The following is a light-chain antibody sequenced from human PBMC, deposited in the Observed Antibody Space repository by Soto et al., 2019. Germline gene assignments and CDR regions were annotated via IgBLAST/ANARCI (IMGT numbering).Light chain of an antibody. V-gene: IGKV3D-20*02. J-gene: IGKJ5*01. Sequence: EIVLTQSPATLSLSPGERATLSCGASQSVSSSYLAWYQQKPGLAPRLLIYDASKRATGIPDRINGGGSGADFILTINSLESGDSAVYFCQQGGNWPVTFGQGTRLEIK. CDR3: QQGGNWPVT. CDR2: DAS. CDR1: QSVSSSY.